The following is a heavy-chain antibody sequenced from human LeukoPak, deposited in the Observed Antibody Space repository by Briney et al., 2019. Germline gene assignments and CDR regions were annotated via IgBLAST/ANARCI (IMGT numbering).Heavy chain of an antibody. V-gene: IGHV4-4*07. D-gene: IGHD1-26*01. CDR1: GGSISSYY. J-gene: IGHJ4*02. Sequence: SETLSLTCTVSGGSISSYYWSWIRKPAGEGLEWIGRVYSTGSTNYNPSLKSRVTMSVDTPKNQFSLKLTSVTAADTGVYYCARMFSGTYGGIDYWGQGTLVTVSP. CDR3: ARMFSGTYGGIDY. CDR2: VYSTGST.